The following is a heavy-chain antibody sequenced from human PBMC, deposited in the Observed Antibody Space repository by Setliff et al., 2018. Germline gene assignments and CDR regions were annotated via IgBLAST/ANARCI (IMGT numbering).Heavy chain of an antibody. CDR2: LHTSGSI. CDR1: GGSISSGTYY. J-gene: IGHJ4*02. V-gene: IGHV4-61*02. CDR3: ARDNTMVGATDY. D-gene: IGHD1-26*01. Sequence: PSETLSLTCTVSGGSISSGTYYWSWIRQPAGKGLEWIGRLHTSGSIDYNPSLKSRVTISLDTSKNQFSLRLRSVTAADTAVYFCARDNTMVGATDYWGLGTLVTVSS.